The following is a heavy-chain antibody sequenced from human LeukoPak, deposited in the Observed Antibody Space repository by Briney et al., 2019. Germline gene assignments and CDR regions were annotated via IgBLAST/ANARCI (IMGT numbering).Heavy chain of an antibody. J-gene: IGHJ4*02. CDR1: GFSLSTSGLG. CDR3: AHYYDSSAYYYVRYFDY. Sequence: SGPTLVNPTQTLTLTCTFSGFSLSTSGLGVGWIRQPPGKALEWLAVIYWDDDKRYRPSLKSRLTITKDTSKNQVVLTMTNMDPVDTATYYCAHYYDSSAYYYVRYFDYWGQGTLVTVSS. CDR2: IYWDDDK. V-gene: IGHV2-5*02. D-gene: IGHD3-22*01.